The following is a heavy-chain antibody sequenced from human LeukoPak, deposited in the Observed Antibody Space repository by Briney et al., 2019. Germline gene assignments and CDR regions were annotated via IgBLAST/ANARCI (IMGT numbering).Heavy chain of an antibody. CDR3: ARVRGITMVRGAILDP. Sequence: ASVKVSCKASGYTFTSYYMHWVRQAPGQGLEWMGIINPSGGSTSNAQKFQGRVTMTRDTSTSTVYMELSSLRSEDTAVYYCARVRGITMVRGAILDPWGQGTLVTVSS. V-gene: IGHV1-46*01. CDR2: INPSGGST. J-gene: IGHJ5*02. D-gene: IGHD3-10*01. CDR1: GYTFTSYY.